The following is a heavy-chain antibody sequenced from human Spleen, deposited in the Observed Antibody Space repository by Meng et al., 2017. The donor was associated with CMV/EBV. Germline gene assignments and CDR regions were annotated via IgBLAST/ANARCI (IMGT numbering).Heavy chain of an antibody. CDR3: AKDRLFLGWELIPAAFDI. V-gene: IGHV1-2*02. D-gene: IGHD3-3*01. J-gene: IGHJ3*02. Sequence: ASVKVSCKASGYTFSAYYMHWVRQAPGQGLEWVGWINPNSGGTNYAQKFQGRVTMTRDTSISTAYMELSRLRSDDTAVYYCAKDRLFLGWELIPAAFDIWGQGTMVTVSS. CDR1: GYTFSAYY. CDR2: INPNSGGT.